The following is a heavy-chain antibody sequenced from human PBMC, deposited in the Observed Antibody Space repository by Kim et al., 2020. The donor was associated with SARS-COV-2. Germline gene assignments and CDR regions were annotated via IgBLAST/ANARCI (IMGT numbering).Heavy chain of an antibody. Sequence: SVKVSCKASGFTFTSSAMKWVRQARGQRLEWIGWIVVGSGNTTYAQKFKERVTITRDMSTSTAYMELSSLRSEDTAVYYCAAARGSHGFVYWGQGTLVTVSS. V-gene: IGHV1-58*02. CDR3: AAARGSHGFVY. J-gene: IGHJ4*02. CDR1: GFTFTSSA. CDR2: IVVGSGNT. D-gene: IGHD1-26*01.